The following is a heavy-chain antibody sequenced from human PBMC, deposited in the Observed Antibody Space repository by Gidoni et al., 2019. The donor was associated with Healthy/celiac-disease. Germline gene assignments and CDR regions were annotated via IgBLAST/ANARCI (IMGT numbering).Heavy chain of an antibody. CDR2: INAGNGNT. V-gene: IGHV1-3*01. D-gene: IGHD6-13*01. CDR3: VRRRYLSSSWHGGAFDI. CDR1: GYTFTSYA. J-gene: IGHJ3*02. Sequence: QVQLVQSGAEVKKPGASVKVSCKASGYTFTSYAMHWVRQAPGQRLEWMGWINAGNGNTKYSQKFQGRVTITRDTSASTAYMELSSLRSEDTAVYYCVRRRYLSSSWHGGAFDIWGQGTMVTVSS.